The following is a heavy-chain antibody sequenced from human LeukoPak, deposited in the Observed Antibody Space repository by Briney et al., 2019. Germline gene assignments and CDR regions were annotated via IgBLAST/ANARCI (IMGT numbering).Heavy chain of an antibody. D-gene: IGHD3-22*01. CDR2: ISYDGSNK. J-gene: IGHJ4*02. V-gene: IGHV3-30-3*01. CDR1: GFTFSSYA. CDR3: AREGDDSSGHYYFDY. Sequence: GGSLRLSCAAFGFTFSSYAMHWVRQAPGKGLEWVAVISYDGSNKYYADSVKGRFTISRDNSKNTLYLQMNSLRAEDTAVYYCAREGDDSSGHYYFDYWGQGTLVTVSS.